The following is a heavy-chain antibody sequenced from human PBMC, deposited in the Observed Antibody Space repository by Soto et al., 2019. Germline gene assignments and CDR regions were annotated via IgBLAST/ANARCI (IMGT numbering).Heavy chain of an antibody. Sequence: SETLSLTCAVYGGSFSGYYGSWIRQPPGKGLEWIGEINHSGSTNYNPSLDGRVTMSVGTSNNQFSLELSSVTAAYPVVYYCARGGRIWQQLAPYYYGMDVWGQGTTVTVSS. V-gene: IGHV4-34*01. D-gene: IGHD6-13*01. CDR3: ARGGRIWQQLAPYYYGMDV. CDR1: GGSFSGYY. CDR2: INHSGST. J-gene: IGHJ6*02.